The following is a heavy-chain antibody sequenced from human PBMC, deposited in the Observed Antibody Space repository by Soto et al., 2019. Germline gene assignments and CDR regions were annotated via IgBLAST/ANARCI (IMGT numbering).Heavy chain of an antibody. CDR2: ISGSGGST. D-gene: IGHD3-16*01. CDR1: GFTFSSYA. J-gene: IGHJ4*02. V-gene: IGHV3-23*01. Sequence: EVQLLESGGGLVQPGGSLRLSCAASGFTFSSYAMSWVRQAPGKGLEWVSAISGSGGSTYYADSVKGRFTISRDNSKNTLSLQMNCLRAEDRAVYYWANLRSWGWPLGYWGQGTLVTVSS. CDR3: ANLRSWGWPLGY.